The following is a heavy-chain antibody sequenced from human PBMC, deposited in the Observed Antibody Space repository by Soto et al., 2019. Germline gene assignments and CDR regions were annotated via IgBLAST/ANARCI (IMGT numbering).Heavy chain of an antibody. CDR1: GFIFNGYG. CDR2: ISYDGSNK. D-gene: IGHD5-12*01. V-gene: IGHV3-30*04. CDR3: AREGNGYKYYFDY. Sequence: PGGSLRLSCAASGFIFNGYGLHWVRQAPGKGLEWVAMISYDGSNKYYADSVKGRFTISRDNSKNTMYLQMNSLRPEDTAAYYCAREGNGYKYYFDYWGQGTLVTVSS. J-gene: IGHJ4*02.